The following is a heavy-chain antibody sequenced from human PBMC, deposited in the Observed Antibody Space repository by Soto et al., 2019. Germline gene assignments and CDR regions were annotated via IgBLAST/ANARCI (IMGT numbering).Heavy chain of an antibody. CDR2: ISAYNGNT. J-gene: IGHJ3*02. CDR3: ARAGAFYETSGYPWSTFDI. V-gene: IGHV1-18*01. D-gene: IGHD3-22*01. Sequence: QVHLVQSGAEVKKPGASVKVSCKASGYTLTSYGISWVRQAPGQGLQWMGWISAYNGNTNYADKFQGRVTMTTDTSTSTAHMEVRSLRSDDTAVYYCARAGAFYETSGYPWSTFDIWGQGIMVTVSS. CDR1: GYTLTSYG.